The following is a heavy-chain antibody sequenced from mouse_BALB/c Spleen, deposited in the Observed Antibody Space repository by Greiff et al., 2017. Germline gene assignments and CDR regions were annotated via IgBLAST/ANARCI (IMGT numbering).Heavy chain of an antibody. V-gene: IGHV5-17*02. CDR1: GFTFSSFG. Sequence: EVKLMESGGGLVQPGGSRKLSCAASGFTFSSFGMHWVRQAPEKGLEWVAYISRGSSTIYYADTVKGRFTISRDNPKNTLFLQMTSLRSEDTAMYYCARAYGNYLFAYWGQGTLVTVSA. D-gene: IGHD2-1*01. J-gene: IGHJ3*01. CDR2: ISRGSSTI. CDR3: ARAYGNYLFAY.